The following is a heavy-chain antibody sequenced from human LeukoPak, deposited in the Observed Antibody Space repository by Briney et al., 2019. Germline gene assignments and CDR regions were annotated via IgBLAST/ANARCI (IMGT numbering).Heavy chain of an antibody. V-gene: IGHV3-30*02. CDR2: IRYDGSNK. J-gene: IGHJ5*02. D-gene: IGHD3-3*01. Sequence: PGGSLRLSCAASGFTFSSYGMHWVRQGPGKGLEWVAFIRYDGSNKYYADSVKGRFTISRDNSKNTLYLQMNSLRTEDTAVYYCAKGYWSGYSFANCFDPWGQGTLVTVSS. CDR1: GFTFSSYG. CDR3: AKGYWSGYSFANCFDP.